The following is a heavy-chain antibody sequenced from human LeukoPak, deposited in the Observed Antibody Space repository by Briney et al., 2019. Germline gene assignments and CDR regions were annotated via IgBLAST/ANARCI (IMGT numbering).Heavy chain of an antibody. CDR2: ISAYNGNT. J-gene: IGHJ3*02. V-gene: IGHV1-18*04. CDR1: GYTFTGYY. Sequence: GASVKVSCKASGYTFTGYYMHWVRQAPGQGLEWMGWISAYNGNTNYAQKLQGRVTMTTDTSTSTAYMELRSLRSDDTAVYYCASTYPGTTGKWAFDIWGQGTMVTVSS. CDR3: ASTYPGTTGKWAFDI. D-gene: IGHD1-1*01.